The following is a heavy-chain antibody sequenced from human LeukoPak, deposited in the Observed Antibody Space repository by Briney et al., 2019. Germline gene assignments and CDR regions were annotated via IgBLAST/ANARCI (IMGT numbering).Heavy chain of an antibody. D-gene: IGHD3-3*01. Sequence: KTGGSLRLSCAASGFTFSSYSMNWIRQPPGKGLEWVSSIISSSSSMYYADSVKGRFTVSRDNAKNSLYLQMNSLRAEDTAVYYCARDSDDIDFWSGPGPDYWGQGTLVTVSS. J-gene: IGHJ4*02. CDR2: IISSSSSM. CDR1: GFTFSSYS. V-gene: IGHV3-21*01. CDR3: ARDSDDIDFWSGPGPDY.